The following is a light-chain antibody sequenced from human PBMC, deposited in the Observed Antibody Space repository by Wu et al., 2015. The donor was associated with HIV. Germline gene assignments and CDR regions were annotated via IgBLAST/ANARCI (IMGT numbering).Light chain of an antibody. CDR1: QDIFTY. J-gene: IGKJ5*01. CDR2: DAS. V-gene: IGKV1-13*02. Sequence: AIQLTQSPSSLSASIGDRVNITCRASQDIFTYLAWYQQTPGKAPRLLIYDASTLQNGVSSRFRGSGSGADFTLIISGLQREDFAVYFCQQLNSFPLTFGQGSRLEL. CDR3: QQLNSFPLT.